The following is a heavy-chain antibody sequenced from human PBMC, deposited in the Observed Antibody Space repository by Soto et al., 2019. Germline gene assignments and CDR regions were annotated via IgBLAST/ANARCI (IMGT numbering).Heavy chain of an antibody. Sequence: QVQLVQSGAEVKKPGASVKVSCKASGYTFFTYGITWVRQAPGQGLEWMGWISTYDGNTDYAQKLQGRVTMTTDTSTRTAYMELRSLRSDDTGVYYCARKSRSSSWFDPWGQGTLVTVSS. CDR3: ARKSRSSSWFDP. CDR1: GYTFFTYG. CDR2: ISTYDGNT. D-gene: IGHD6-6*01. J-gene: IGHJ5*02. V-gene: IGHV1-18*01.